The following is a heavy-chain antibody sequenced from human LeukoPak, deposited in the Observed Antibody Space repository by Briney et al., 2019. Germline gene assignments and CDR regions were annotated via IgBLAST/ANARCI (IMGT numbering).Heavy chain of an antibody. Sequence: GASVNVSCKASGYTFSRYDIKWVRQATGQGREGMGWMNPNSGNRGYAQKFQGRVTMSSDTTISTAYMELRGLRYEDTAVYYCARVYGDIDYWGQGTLVTVSS. CDR2: MNPNSGNR. D-gene: IGHD2/OR15-2a*01. V-gene: IGHV1-8*01. J-gene: IGHJ4*02. CDR1: GYTFSRYD. CDR3: ARVYGDIDY.